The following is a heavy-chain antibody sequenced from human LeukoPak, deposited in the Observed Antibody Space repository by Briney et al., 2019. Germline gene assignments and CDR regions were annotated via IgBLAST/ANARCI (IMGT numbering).Heavy chain of an antibody. CDR2: ISTTRSYI. Sequence: GGSLRLACTTSGFTFSSYSMNWVRQAPGKGLEWVSSISTTRSYIYYADSVKGRFTISRDNAKNSLYLQMNSLRAEDTAVYYCARDIYGDNYFDYWGQGTLVTGSS. CDR1: GFTFSSYS. CDR3: ARDIYGDNYFDY. J-gene: IGHJ4*02. V-gene: IGHV3-21*06. D-gene: IGHD4-17*01.